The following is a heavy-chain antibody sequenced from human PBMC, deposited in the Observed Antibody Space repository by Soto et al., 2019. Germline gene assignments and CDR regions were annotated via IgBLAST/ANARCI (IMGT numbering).Heavy chain of an antibody. CDR1: GFTFSSYA. CDR2: ISGSGGST. D-gene: IGHD3-10*01. Sequence: GESLKISCAASGFTFSSYAMSWVRQAPGKGLEWVSAISGSGGSTYYADSVKGRFTISRDNSKNTLYLQMNSLRAEDTAVYYCAKDPFLTSGDAFDIWGQGTMVTVSS. J-gene: IGHJ3*02. CDR3: AKDPFLTSGDAFDI. V-gene: IGHV3-23*01.